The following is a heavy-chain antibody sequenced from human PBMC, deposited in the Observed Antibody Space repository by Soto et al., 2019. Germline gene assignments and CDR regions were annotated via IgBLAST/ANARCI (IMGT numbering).Heavy chain of an antibody. J-gene: IGHJ5*02. V-gene: IGHV1-69*13. Sequence: GASVKVSCKASGGTFSSYAISWVRQAPGQGLEWMGGIIPIFGTANYAQKFQGRVTITADESTSTAYKELSSLRSEDKAVYYCARGPELITYYYDSSGYYLRGAQYNWFDPWGQGTLVTVSS. CDR2: IIPIFGTA. CDR1: GGTFSSYA. D-gene: IGHD3-22*01. CDR3: ARGPELITYYYDSSGYYLRGAQYNWFDP.